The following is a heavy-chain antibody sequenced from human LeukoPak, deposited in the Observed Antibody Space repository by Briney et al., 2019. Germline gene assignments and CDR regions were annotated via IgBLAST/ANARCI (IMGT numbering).Heavy chain of an antibody. J-gene: IGHJ4*02. CDR1: GGSSSGYY. CDR2: INHSGST. Sequence: NPSETLSLTCAVYGGSSSGYYWSWIRQPPGKGLEWIGEINHSGSTNYNPSLKSRVTISVDTSKNQFSLKLSSVTAADTAVYYCARDPYSSSWNRNYYFDYWGQGTLVTVSS. V-gene: IGHV4-34*01. D-gene: IGHD6-13*01. CDR3: ARDPYSSSWNRNYYFDY.